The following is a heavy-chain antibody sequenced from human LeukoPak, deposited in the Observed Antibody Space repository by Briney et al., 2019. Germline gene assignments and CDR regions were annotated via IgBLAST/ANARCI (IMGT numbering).Heavy chain of an antibody. D-gene: IGHD3-10*01. V-gene: IGHV4-38-2*02. Sequence: SETLSLTCTVSGYSISSGHYWGWIRQSPGKGLELIGNIYYSGSTYYNPSLKSRVTMSVDTSKNQFSLKLSSVTAADTAVYYCARYFYYGSGSYYNTLYYFDYWGQGTLVTVSS. CDR3: ARYFYYGSGSYYNTLYYFDY. J-gene: IGHJ4*02. CDR1: GYSISSGHY. CDR2: IYYSGST.